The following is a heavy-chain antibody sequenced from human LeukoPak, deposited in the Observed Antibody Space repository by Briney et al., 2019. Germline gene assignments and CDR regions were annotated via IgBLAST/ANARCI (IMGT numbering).Heavy chain of an antibody. V-gene: IGHV4-4*07. Sequence: SETLSLTCTVSGGSISSYYWSWIRQPAGKGLEWIGRIYTSGSTNYNPSLKSRVTMSVDTSKNQFSLKLSSVTAADTAVYYCAREEYCVGDCYSRTFDYWGQGSLVTVSS. CDR3: AREEYCVGDCYSRTFDY. CDR1: GGSISSYY. J-gene: IGHJ4*02. D-gene: IGHD2-21*02. CDR2: IYTSGST.